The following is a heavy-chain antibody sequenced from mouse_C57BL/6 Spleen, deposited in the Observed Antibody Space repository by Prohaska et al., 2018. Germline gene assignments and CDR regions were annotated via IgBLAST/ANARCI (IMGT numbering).Heavy chain of an antibody. CDR3: ARDYCGSSYFDY. CDR2: IYPGDGDT. CDR1: GYAFSSYW. Sequence: SCKASGYAFSSYWMNWVKQRPGKGLEWIGQIYPGDGDTNYNGKFKGKATLTADTSSSTASMPLRSLPSEHSAVYFCARDYCGSSYFDYWGQGTTLTVSS. J-gene: IGHJ2*01. V-gene: IGHV1-80*01. D-gene: IGHD1-1*01.